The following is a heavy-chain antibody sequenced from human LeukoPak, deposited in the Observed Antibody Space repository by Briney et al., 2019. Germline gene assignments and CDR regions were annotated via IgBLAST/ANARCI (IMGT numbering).Heavy chain of an antibody. CDR1: GFTFSKFE. J-gene: IGHJ4*02. CDR2: ISGSGASI. Sequence: GGSLRLSCAASGFTFSKFEMSWVRQAPGKGLEWVSYISGSGASIYYADSVKGRFTMSRDNAKNSLYLQMNSLRAEDTAVYYCARVYEYGTFDYWGQGTLVTVSS. D-gene: IGHD3-16*01. V-gene: IGHV3-48*03. CDR3: ARVYEYGTFDY.